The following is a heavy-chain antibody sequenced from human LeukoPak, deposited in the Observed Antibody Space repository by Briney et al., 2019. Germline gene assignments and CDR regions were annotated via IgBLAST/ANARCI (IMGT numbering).Heavy chain of an antibody. CDR1: GFTFSDHY. J-gene: IGHJ4*02. CDR3: ARGVRYSSGWDFDY. CDR2: TRNKDNSYTT. D-gene: IGHD6-19*01. V-gene: IGHV3-72*01. Sequence: QAGGSLRLSCAASGFTFSDHYMDWVRQAPGKGLEWVGRTRNKDNSYTTEYAASVKGRFTISRDDSKNSLYLQMNSLKTEDTAVYYCARGVRYSSGWDFDYWGQGTLVTVSS.